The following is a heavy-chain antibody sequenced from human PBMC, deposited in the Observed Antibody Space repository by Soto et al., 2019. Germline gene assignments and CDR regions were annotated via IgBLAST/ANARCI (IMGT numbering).Heavy chain of an antibody. Sequence: GGSLRLSCAASGFTFSSYSMNWVRQAPGKGLEWVSYISSSSSTIYYADSVKGRFTISRDNAKNSLYLQMNSLRDEDTAVYYCAGDGSAARHGPYYYGMDVWGQGTTVTVSS. CDR2: ISSSSSTI. CDR1: GFTFSSYS. V-gene: IGHV3-48*02. CDR3: AGDGSAARHGPYYYGMDV. J-gene: IGHJ6*02. D-gene: IGHD6-6*01.